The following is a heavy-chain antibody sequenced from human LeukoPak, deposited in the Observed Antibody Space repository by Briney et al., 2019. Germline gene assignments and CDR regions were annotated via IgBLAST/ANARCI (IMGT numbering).Heavy chain of an antibody. V-gene: IGHV3-7*01. CDR2: IKHDGSEK. D-gene: IGHD2-21*02. CDR1: GFDFSNYW. J-gene: IGHJ4*02. CDR3: ARDRFKEYGDTELGY. Sequence: GSLRLSCVASGFDFSNYWMSWVRPAPGKGLEWVGTIKHDGSEKYYVDSVKGRFTISRDNAKNSLYLHMNNLRAEDTAVYYCARDRFKEYGDTELGYWGQGILITVSS.